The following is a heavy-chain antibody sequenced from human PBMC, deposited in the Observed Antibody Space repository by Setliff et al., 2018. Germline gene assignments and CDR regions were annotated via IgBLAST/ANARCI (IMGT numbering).Heavy chain of an antibody. J-gene: IGHJ3*02. CDR1: GYRFTTYW. V-gene: IGHV5-51*01. CDR3: ARSPLDDAFDI. Sequence: PGESLKISCKGSGYRFTTYWIGWVRQMPGKGLQLMGIIYPGDSGTRYSPSFQGQVTISADKSINTAYLQWSSLKASDSAMYYCARSPLDDAFDIWGQGTRVTVS. CDR2: IYPGDSGT.